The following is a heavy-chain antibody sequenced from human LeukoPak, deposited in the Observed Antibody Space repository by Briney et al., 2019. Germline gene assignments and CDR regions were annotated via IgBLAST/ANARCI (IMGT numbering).Heavy chain of an antibody. D-gene: IGHD2-15*01. J-gene: IGHJ2*01. V-gene: IGHV4-34*01. CDR2: INHSGST. Sequence: PSETLSLTCAVYGGSFSGYYLSWIRQPPGKGLEWIGEINHSGSTNYNPSLKSRVTISVDTSKNQFSLKLSSVTAADTAVYYCARRRVVVVAATVPSLKRYWYFDVWGRGTLVTVSS. CDR3: ARRRVVVVAATVPSLKRYWYFDV. CDR1: GGSFSGYY.